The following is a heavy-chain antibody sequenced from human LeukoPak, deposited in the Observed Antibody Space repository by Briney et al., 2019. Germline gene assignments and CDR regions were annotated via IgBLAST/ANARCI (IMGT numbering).Heavy chain of an antibody. CDR1: DASISSSYFY. Sequence: SETLSLTCTVSDASISSSYFYWSWIRQPPGKGLEWIGNVFHSGSTHYSPSLKSRVTISVDTSRKQFSLRLSAATAADTAVYYCARQRGGSWVNDYWGQGTLVTVSS. CDR2: VFHSGST. CDR3: ARQRGGSWVNDY. J-gene: IGHJ4*02. V-gene: IGHV4-39*01. D-gene: IGHD1-26*01.